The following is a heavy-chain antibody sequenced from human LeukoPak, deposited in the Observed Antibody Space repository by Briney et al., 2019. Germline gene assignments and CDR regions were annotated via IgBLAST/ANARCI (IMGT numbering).Heavy chain of an antibody. J-gene: IGHJ4*02. Sequence: GGSLRLSCAASGFTLSSYWLSWVRQAPGKGLEWVANINKEGNEIYYVNSVKGRFTISRDNTKNSLYLQMNSLRVEDTAVYYCAREAYWGQGTLVTVSS. CDR1: GFTLSSYW. CDR3: AREAY. V-gene: IGHV3-7*01. CDR2: INKEGNEI.